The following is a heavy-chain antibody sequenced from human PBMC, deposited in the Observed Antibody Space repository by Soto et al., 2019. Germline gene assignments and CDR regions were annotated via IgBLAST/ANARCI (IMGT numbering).Heavy chain of an antibody. CDR3: AKDIRIAAAGTASWYFDL. CDR1: GFTFDDYA. V-gene: IGHV3-9*01. J-gene: IGHJ2*01. Sequence: EVQLVESGGGLVQPGRSLRLSCAASGFTFDDYAMHWVRQAPGKGLEWVSGLSWNSGSIGYADSVKGRFTISRDNAKNSLYLQMNSLRAEDTALYYCAKDIRIAAAGTASWYFDLWGRGTLVTVSS. CDR2: LSWNSGSI. D-gene: IGHD6-13*01.